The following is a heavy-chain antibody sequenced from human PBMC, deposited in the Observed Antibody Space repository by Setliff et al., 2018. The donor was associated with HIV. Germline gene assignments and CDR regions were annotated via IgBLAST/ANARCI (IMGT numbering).Heavy chain of an antibody. CDR3: ARVGVDVVRHYYYYMDV. CDR2: IYYSGST. J-gene: IGHJ6*03. CDR1: GGSISSSSYY. V-gene: IGHV4-39*07. Sequence: KTSETLSLTCTVSGGSISSSSYYWGWIRQPPGKGLEWIGSIYYSGSTYYNPSLKSRVTISVDTSKNQFSLKLSSVTAADTAVYYCARVGVDVVRHYYYYMDVWGKGTTVTVSS. D-gene: IGHD3-10*01.